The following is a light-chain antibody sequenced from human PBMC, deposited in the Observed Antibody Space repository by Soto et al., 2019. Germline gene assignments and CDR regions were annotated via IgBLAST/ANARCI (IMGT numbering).Light chain of an antibody. V-gene: IGKV3-20*01. J-gene: IGKJ1*01. CDR2: GAS. Sequence: EIVLTQSPGTLSLSPGERATLSCRASQSVSSSYLGWYQQKPGQAPRLLISGASNRATGIPDRFSGSGSGTDFTLTISRLEPEDFAVYYCQQYGDSPQTFGQGTKVEI. CDR3: QQYGDSPQT. CDR1: QSVSSSY.